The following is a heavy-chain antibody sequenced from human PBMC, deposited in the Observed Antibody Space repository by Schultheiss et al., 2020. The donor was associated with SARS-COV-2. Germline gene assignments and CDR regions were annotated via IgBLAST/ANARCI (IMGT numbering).Heavy chain of an antibody. D-gene: IGHD6-19*01. V-gene: IGHV4-34*01. J-gene: IGHJ4*03. Sequence: SQTLSLTCAVYGGSFSGYYWSWIRQSPGKGLECIGEINHGGGTNYNPSLRSRVTMSVDTSKNQFSLNLTSVTAADTAVYYCARGKARQYSSAWYYFDYWGHGTLVTGSS. CDR1: GGSFSGYY. CDR3: ARGKARQYSSAWYYFDY. CDR2: INHGGGT.